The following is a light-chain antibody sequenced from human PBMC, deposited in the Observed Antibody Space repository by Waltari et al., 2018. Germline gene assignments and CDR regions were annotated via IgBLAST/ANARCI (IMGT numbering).Light chain of an antibody. V-gene: IGKV3D-20*02. J-gene: IGKJ2*01. CDR1: QSPSNSY. Sequence: EIVLTQSPATLSLSAGATATLSCRPSQSPSNSYLAWYQQKPGQSPRLLIYDASRRATGIPARFSGSGSGTDFTLTISSLEPEDFAVYYCQQRGNWPSGYTFGQGTKLEIK. CDR3: QQRGNWPSGYT. CDR2: DAS.